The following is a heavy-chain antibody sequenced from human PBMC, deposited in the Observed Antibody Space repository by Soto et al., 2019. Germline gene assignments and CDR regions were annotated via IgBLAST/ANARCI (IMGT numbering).Heavy chain of an antibody. V-gene: IGHV3-23*01. CDR2: LNGRGSGT. CDR1: GFDFSRSA. CDR3: ASPRVKSYSNSSGSFAFDI. J-gene: IGHJ3*02. Sequence: EAQLLESGGDLVQPGTSLRLSCAASGFDFSRSAMAWVRQAPGKGLEWVSALNGRGSGTYYADSVKGRFTISRDPSEDMLYLQMSGLRAEDTAVYYCASPRVKSYSNSSGSFAFDIWGQGTMVTVSS. D-gene: IGHD3-22*01.